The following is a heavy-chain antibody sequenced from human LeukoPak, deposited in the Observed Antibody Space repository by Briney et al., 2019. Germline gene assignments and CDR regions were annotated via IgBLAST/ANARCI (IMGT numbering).Heavy chain of an antibody. CDR3: AREWVAGNYYFDY. J-gene: IGHJ4*02. D-gene: IGHD2-15*01. CDR1: GYTFTGYY. V-gene: IGHV1-2*02. CDR2: INPNSGGT. Sequence: ASVKVSCKASGYTFTGYYMHWVRQAPGQGLEWMGWINPNSGGTNYAQKFQGRVTMTRDTSISTAYMELSRLRSDDTAVYYCAREWVAGNYYFDYWGQGTLVTVSS.